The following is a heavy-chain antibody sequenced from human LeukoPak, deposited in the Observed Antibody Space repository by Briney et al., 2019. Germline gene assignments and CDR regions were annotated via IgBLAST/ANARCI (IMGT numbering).Heavy chain of an antibody. V-gene: IGHV4-59*01. D-gene: IGHD3-3*01. Sequence: SETLSLTCTVSGGSISSYYWSWTRQPPGKGLEWSGYIYYSGSTNYNPSLKSRVTISVDTSKNQFSLKLSSVTAADTAVYYCARGYYDFWSGFHDAFDIWGQGTMVTVSS. CDR2: IYYSGST. J-gene: IGHJ3*02. CDR3: ARGYYDFWSGFHDAFDI. CDR1: GGSISSYY.